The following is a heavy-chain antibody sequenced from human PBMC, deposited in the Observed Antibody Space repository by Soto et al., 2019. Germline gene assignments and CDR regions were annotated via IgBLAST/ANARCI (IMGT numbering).Heavy chain of an antibody. CDR1: GGSISSGGYY. V-gene: IGHV4-31*03. Sequence: SETLSLTCTVSGGSISSGGYYWSWIRQHPGKGLEWIGYIYYSGSTYCNPSLKSRVTISVDTSKNQFSLKLSSVTAADTAVYYCARIRLAQLAHFDYWGQGTLVTVSS. CDR2: IYYSGST. J-gene: IGHJ4*02. CDR3: ARIRLAQLAHFDY. D-gene: IGHD6-13*01.